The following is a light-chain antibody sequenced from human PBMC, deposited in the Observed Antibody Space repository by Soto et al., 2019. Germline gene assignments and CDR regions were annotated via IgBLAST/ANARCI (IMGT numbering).Light chain of an antibody. CDR1: QSVSSN. J-gene: IGKJ3*01. CDR3: QQYNNWPPGVT. V-gene: IGKV3-15*01. Sequence: EIVMTQSPATLSVSPGERATLSCRASQSVSSNLAWYQQKPGQAPRLLIYGASTRATGIPARCSGSGSGTELTLTISSLQSEDFAVYYCQQYNNWPPGVTFGPGTKVDIK. CDR2: GAS.